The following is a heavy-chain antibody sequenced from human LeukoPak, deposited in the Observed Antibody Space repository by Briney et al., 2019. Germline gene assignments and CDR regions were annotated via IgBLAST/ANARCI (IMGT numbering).Heavy chain of an antibody. CDR1: GFTVSSNY. CDR3: ARGSMVRGVILDY. V-gene: IGHV3-53*01. CDR2: IYSGGST. J-gene: IGHJ4*02. Sequence: GRSLRLSCAASGFTVSSNYMSWVRQAPGKGLEWVPVIYSGGSTYYADSVKGRFTISRDNSKNTLYLQMNSLRAEDTAVYYCARGSMVRGVILDYWGQGTLVTASS. D-gene: IGHD3-10*01.